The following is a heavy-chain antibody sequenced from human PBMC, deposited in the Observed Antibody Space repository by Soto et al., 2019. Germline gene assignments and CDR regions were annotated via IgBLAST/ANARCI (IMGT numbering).Heavy chain of an antibody. CDR3: LRYCSGGSCYFGDNYYYGMDC. D-gene: IGHD2-15*01. CDR1: GYTFTSYG. Sequence: ASVKVSCKASGYTFTSYGISWVRQAPGQGLEWMGWISAYNGNTNYAQKLQGRVTMTTDTSTSTAYMELRSLRSDDTAVYYCLRYCSGGSCYFGDNYYYGMDCRGQGTMVTVSS. J-gene: IGHJ6*02. V-gene: IGHV1-18*01. CDR2: ISAYNGNT.